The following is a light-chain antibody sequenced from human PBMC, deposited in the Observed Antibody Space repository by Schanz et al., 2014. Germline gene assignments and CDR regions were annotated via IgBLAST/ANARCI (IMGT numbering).Light chain of an antibody. Sequence: QSVLTQPPSVSGAPGQRVTISCTGSSSNIGAGYDVHWYQQLPGTAPKLLIYGNSNRPSGVPDRISGSKSGTSASLAISGLQSEDEADYCCAAWDDSLNGWVFGGGTKLTVL. CDR1: SSNIGAGYD. CDR2: GNS. V-gene: IGLV1-40*01. J-gene: IGLJ3*02. CDR3: AAWDDSLNGWV.